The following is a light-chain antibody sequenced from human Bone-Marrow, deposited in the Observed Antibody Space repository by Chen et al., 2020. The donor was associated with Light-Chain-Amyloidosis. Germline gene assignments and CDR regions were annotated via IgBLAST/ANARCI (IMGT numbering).Light chain of an antibody. CDR1: SSDVGGDNH. CDR3: SSYTITNTLV. CDR2: EVT. J-gene: IGLJ1*01. Sequence: QSALPQPASVSSSPGQSITISCTRTSSDVGGDNHVSWYQQHPDKAPKLMIYEVTNRPSWVPDRFSGSKSDNTASLTISGLQTEDEADYFCSSYTITNTLVFGSGTRVTVL. V-gene: IGLV2-14*01.